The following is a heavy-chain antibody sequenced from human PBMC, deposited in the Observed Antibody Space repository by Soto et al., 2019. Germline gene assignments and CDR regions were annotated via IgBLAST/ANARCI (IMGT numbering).Heavy chain of an antibody. Sequence: EVQLLESGGGLVQPGGSLRLSCAASGFTFSKYAMNWVRQAPGKGLERVSTVSSSGGSTSYADSVKGRFTISRDNYENTLYLQMNSLRAEDTAVYYCAKLTYGDPVDYWGQGTLVTVSS. CDR3: AKLTYGDPVDY. D-gene: IGHD4-17*01. CDR1: GFTFSKYA. V-gene: IGHV3-23*01. J-gene: IGHJ4*02. CDR2: VSSSGGST.